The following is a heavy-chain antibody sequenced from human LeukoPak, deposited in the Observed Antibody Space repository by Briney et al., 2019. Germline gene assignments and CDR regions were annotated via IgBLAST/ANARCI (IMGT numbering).Heavy chain of an antibody. D-gene: IGHD3-3*01. CDR3: ATFTIFGVVLSADY. V-gene: IGHV1-2*02. CDR1: RYTFTGYY. J-gene: IGHJ4*02. Sequence: ASVKVSCKASRYTFTGYYMHWVRQAPGQGLEWMGWINPNSGGTNYAQKFQGRVTMTRDTSISTAYMELSRLRSDDTAVYYCATFTIFGVVLSADYWGQGTLVTVSS. CDR2: INPNSGGT.